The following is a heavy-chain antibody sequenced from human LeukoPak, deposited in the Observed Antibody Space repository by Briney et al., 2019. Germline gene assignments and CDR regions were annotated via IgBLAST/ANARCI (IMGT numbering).Heavy chain of an antibody. V-gene: IGHV3-7*01. J-gene: IGHJ4*02. CDR1: GFTFSSYA. CDR3: ATDRGWRTSGYYLYYLEY. CDR2: IKHDGSEK. Sequence: PGGSLRLSCAASGFTFSSYAMSWVRQAPGKGLEWVASIKHDGSEKYYVDSVRGRFTISRDNTMNSLYLQMSSLRAEDTAVYYCATDRGWRTSGYYLYYLEYWGQGTLVTVSS. D-gene: IGHD3-3*01.